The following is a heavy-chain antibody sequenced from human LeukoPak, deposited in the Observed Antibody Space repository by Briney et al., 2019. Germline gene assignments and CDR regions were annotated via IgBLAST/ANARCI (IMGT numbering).Heavy chain of an antibody. J-gene: IGHJ4*02. V-gene: IGHV4-59*01. Sequence: SETLSLTCTVSGGSISSYYWSWIRQPPGKGLEWIGNVYDRGSTKYNPSLKSRVTISVDTSKNQFSLRLSSVTAADTAVYYCARGRTFDNWGQGTLVTVSS. CDR1: GGSISSYY. CDR3: ARGRTFDN. CDR2: VYDRGST.